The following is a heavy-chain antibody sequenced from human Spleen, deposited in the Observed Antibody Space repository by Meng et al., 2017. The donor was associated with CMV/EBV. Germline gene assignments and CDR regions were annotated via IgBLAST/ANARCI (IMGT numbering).Heavy chain of an antibody. CDR2: ISGSGGST. CDR1: GFTSGDYT. V-gene: IGHV3-23*01. Sequence: GESLKISCMASGFTSGDYTMSWVRQAPGKGLEWVSGISGSGGSTYYADSVKGRFTISRDNSKNTLFLQMNSLRADDTAVYYCAKDLPGAAWFGDWGQGTRVTVSS. D-gene: IGHD3-10*01. J-gene: IGHJ4*02. CDR3: AKDLPGAAWFGD.